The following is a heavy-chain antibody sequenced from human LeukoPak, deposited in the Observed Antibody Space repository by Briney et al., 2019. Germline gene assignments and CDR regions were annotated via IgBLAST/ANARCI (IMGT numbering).Heavy chain of an antibody. CDR2: INPNSGGT. D-gene: IGHD3-3*01. CDR3: ARDPYYDFWSGYERWFDP. J-gene: IGHJ5*02. Sequence: ASVKVSCKASGYTFTSYDINWVRQATGQGLEWMGWINPNSGGTNYAQKFQGRVTMTRDTSISTAYMELSRLRSDDTAVYYCARDPYYDFWSGYERWFDPWGQGTLVTVSS. V-gene: IGHV1-2*02. CDR1: GYTFTSYD.